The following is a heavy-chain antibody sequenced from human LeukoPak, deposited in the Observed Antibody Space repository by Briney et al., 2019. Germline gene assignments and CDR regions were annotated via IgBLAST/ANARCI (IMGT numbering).Heavy chain of an antibody. V-gene: IGHV4-34*01. D-gene: IGHD2-15*01. CDR1: GGSFSGYY. CDR2: INHSGST. CDR3: ARGGFHVGGYCSGGSCYAY. Sequence: SETPSLTCAVYGGSFSGYYWSWIRQPPGKGLEWIGEINHSGSTNYNPSLKSRVTISVDTSKNQFSLKLSSVTAADTAVYYCARGGFHVGGYCSGGSCYAYWGQGTLVTVSS. J-gene: IGHJ4*02.